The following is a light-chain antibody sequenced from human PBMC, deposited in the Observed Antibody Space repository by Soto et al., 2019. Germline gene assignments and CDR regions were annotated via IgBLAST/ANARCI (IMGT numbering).Light chain of an antibody. Sequence: DIQMTQSPSSLSASVGDRVTITCRASQNIFNYLNWYQQKPGKAPEVLIYAAASLQSGVPSRFSGSGSGTDFTLTISDLQPEDFATYYCQQSYSSPRSFGHGTRVEIK. CDR1: QNIFNY. CDR3: QQSYSSPRS. J-gene: IGKJ1*01. V-gene: IGKV1-39*01. CDR2: AAA.